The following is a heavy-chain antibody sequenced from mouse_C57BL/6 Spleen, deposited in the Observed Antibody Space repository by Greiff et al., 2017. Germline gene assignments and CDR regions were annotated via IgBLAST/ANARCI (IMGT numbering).Heavy chain of an antibody. D-gene: IGHD3-3*01. Sequence: VMLVESGGGLVQPGGSLKLSCAASGFTFSDYGMAWVRQAPRKGPEWVAFISNLAYSIYYADTVTGRFTISRENAKNTLYLEMSSLRSEDTAMYYCARLSRDQGFAYWGQGTLVTVAA. CDR1: GFTFSDYG. CDR2: ISNLAYSI. J-gene: IGHJ3*01. V-gene: IGHV5-15*04. CDR3: ARLSRDQGFAY.